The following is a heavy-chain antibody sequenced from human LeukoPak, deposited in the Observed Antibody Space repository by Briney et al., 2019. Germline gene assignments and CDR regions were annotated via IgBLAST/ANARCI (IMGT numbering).Heavy chain of an antibody. CDR2: INAGNGNT. Sequence: GASVTVSCKASGYTFTSYAMHWVRQAPGQRLEWMGWINAGNGNTKYSQKFQGRVTITRDTSASTAYMELSSLRSEDTAVYYCARGGRHYDFWSGYYLFDYWGQGTLVTVSS. J-gene: IGHJ4*02. CDR3: ARGGRHYDFWSGYYLFDY. D-gene: IGHD3-3*01. V-gene: IGHV1-3*01. CDR1: GYTFTSYA.